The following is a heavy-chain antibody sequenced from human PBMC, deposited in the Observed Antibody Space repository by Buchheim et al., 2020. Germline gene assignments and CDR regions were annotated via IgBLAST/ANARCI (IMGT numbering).Heavy chain of an antibody. D-gene: IGHD3-3*01. CDR1: GGTFSSYA. V-gene: IGHV1-69*04. CDR3: ARDRDSYYDFWSGYYAGDV. CDR2: IIPILGIA. J-gene: IGHJ6*02. Sequence: QVQLVQSGAEVKKPGSSVKVSCKASGGTFSSYAISWVRQAPGQGLEWMGRIIPILGIANYAQKFQGRVTITADKSTSTAYMELSRLRSEDTAVYYCARDRDSYYDFWSGYYAGDVWGQGTT.